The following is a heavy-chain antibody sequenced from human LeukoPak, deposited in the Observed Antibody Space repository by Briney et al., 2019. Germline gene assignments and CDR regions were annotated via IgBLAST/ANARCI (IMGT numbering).Heavy chain of an antibody. CDR1: GGSFSGYY. J-gene: IGHJ4*02. Sequence: SETLSLTCAVYGGSFSGYYWSWIRQPPGKGLEWIGEINHSGSTNYNPSLKSRVTISVDTSKNQFSLKLSSVTAADTAVYYCARDLQGPQQLVPGGFDYWGQGTLVTVSS. V-gene: IGHV4-34*01. CDR3: ARDLQGPQQLVPGGFDY. CDR2: INHSGST. D-gene: IGHD6-13*01.